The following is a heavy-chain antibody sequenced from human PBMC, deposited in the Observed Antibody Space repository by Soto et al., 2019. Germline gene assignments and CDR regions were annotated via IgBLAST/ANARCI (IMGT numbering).Heavy chain of an antibody. CDR1: GFSLSTSGVG. V-gene: IGHV2-5*01. CDR2: IYWNDYK. Sequence: SGPTLVNPTQTLTLTCTFSGFSLSTSGVGVGWSRQPPGKALECLALIYWNDYKRYSPSLKSSLTITRDTSKNQVVLTMTNMDPVDTATYYCAHRRNYYDSSGYYMSYGMEVWGQGTPVTVSS. J-gene: IGHJ6*02. D-gene: IGHD3-22*01. CDR3: AHRRNYYDSSGYYMSYGMEV.